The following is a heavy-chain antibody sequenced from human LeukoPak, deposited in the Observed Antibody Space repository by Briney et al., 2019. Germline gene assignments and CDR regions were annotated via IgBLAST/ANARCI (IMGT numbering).Heavy chain of an antibody. J-gene: IGHJ5*02. CDR1: GFSFNDHW. CDR3: VGSSGWPAS. CDR2: IDNDGSST. Sequence: PGGSLRLSCAASGFSFNDHWMHWVRQAPGKGLEWVSRIDNDGSSTRYADSVTGRFTISRDIAKNTLYLQMNSLRADDTAVYYCVGSSGWPASWGQGTLVTVSS. V-gene: IGHV3-74*01. D-gene: IGHD6-19*01.